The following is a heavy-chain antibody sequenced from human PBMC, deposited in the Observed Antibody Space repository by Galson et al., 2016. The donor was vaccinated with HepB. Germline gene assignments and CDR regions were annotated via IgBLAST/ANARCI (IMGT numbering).Heavy chain of an antibody. J-gene: IGHJ6*02. D-gene: IGHD5-24*01. V-gene: IGHV5-51*01. CDR3: ARHIWLQGIDV. CDR1: GYSFTRYW. CDR2: IYPNDSET. Sequence: QSGAEVKKPGESLKISCKGSGYSFTRYWIAWVRQMPGKGLEWMGIIYPNDSETIYSPSFQGQVTISADKSISTAYLQWSSLKASDTAIYYCARHIWLQGIDVWGQGTTVTVSS.